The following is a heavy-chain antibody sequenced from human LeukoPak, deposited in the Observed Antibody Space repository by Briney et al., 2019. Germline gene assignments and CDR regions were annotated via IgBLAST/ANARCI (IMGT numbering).Heavy chain of an antibody. CDR3: AKALYSAYTYCSSTSCQSAPLVGCDY. D-gene: IGHD2-2*01. V-gene: IGHV3-30*18. CDR2: ISYDGSNK. CDR1: GFTFSSYS. Sequence: GGSLRLSCAASGFTFSSYSMNWVRQAPGKGLEWVAVISYDGSNKYYADSVKGRFTISRDNSKNTLYLQMNSLRAEDTAVYYCAKALYSAYTYCSSTSCQSAPLVGCDYWGQGTLVTVSS. J-gene: IGHJ4*02.